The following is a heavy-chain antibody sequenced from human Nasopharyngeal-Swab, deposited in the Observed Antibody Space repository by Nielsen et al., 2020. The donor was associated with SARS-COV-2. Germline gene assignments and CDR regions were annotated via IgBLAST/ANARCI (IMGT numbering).Heavy chain of an antibody. V-gene: IGHV3-69-1*01. D-gene: IGHD2-21*01. CDR3: ARDRDWAYDV. CDR2: TRSSNDI. Sequence: GESLKISCAASGFIFSDYSMNWVRQAPGKGLEWISYTRSSNDIYYADSVKGRFTISRDHAKNSLYLQVSSLRVEDTAVYYCARDRDWAYDVWGQGAVVTVSS. J-gene: IGHJ3*01. CDR1: GFIFSDYS.